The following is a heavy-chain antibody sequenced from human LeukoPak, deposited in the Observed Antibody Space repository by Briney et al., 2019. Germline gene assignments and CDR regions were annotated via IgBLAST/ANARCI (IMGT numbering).Heavy chain of an antibody. V-gene: IGHV3-7*03. CDR1: GFTFSSYW. CDR2: INQDGSEK. CDR3: ARDPPLYPVNYFDY. Sequence: GGSLRLSCAASGFTFSSYWMSWVRQAPGEGLEWVANINQDGSEKCYVDSVKGRFTISRDNAKNSLYLQMNSLSAEDTAVYYCARDPPLYPVNYFDYWGQGTLVTVSS. D-gene: IGHD2-2*02. J-gene: IGHJ4*02.